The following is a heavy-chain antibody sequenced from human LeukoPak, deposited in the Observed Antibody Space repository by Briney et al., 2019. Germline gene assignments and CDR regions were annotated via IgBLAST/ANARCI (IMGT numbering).Heavy chain of an antibody. CDR1: GFTFSSYG. J-gene: IGHJ4*02. CDR2: ISYDGSNK. D-gene: IGHD3-3*01. CDR3: AKTGYYDFWSGYYDY. Sequence: GGSLRLSCAASGFTFSSYGMHWVRQAPGKGLEWVAVISYDGSNKYYADSVKGRFTISRDNSKNTLYPQMNSLRAEDTAVYYCAKTGYYDFWSGYYDYWGQGTLVTVSS. V-gene: IGHV3-30*18.